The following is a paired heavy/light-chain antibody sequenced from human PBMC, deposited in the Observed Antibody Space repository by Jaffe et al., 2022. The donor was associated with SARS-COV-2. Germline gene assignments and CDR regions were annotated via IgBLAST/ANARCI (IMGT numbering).Heavy chain of an antibody. J-gene: IGHJ6*02. CDR1: GFTFANYA. D-gene: IGHD4-4*01. CDR3: SRGPIVKFYSYFGMDV. CDR2: IRSKAYGATT. Sequence: EVQLVESGGGLVQPGRSLRLSCSASGFTFANYAMIWFRQAPGKGLEWVGLIRSKAYGATTENAASVKGRFTISRDDSKNIAYLQMSSLKAEDTAVYYCSRGPIVKFYSYFGMDVWGQGTTVSVSS. V-gene: IGHV3-49*03.
Light chain of an antibody. CDR3: QQYNSYPWT. CDR2: AAS. V-gene: IGKV1-16*02. J-gene: IGKJ1*01. Sequence: DIQMTQSPSSLSASIGDRVTITCRASQGITNYLAWFQQKPGKAPKSLIYAASSLQSGVPSKFSGSGSGTDFTLTISSLQPEDFATYYCQQYNSYPWTFGQGTKVEIK. CDR1: QGITNY.